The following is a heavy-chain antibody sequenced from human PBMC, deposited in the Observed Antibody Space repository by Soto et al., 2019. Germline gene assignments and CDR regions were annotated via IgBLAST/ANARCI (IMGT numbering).Heavy chain of an antibody. D-gene: IGHD3-9*01. J-gene: IGHJ6*02. CDR2: TYYRSKWYN. CDR3: ARLLTGYPDYYPYGMDV. V-gene: IGHV6-1*01. Sequence: SQTLSLTCAISVDRVSSDSAAWNLISQSPSRGLEWLGRTYYRSKWYNDYAVSVKSRITINPDTSKNQFSLQLNSVTPEDTAVSYCARLLTGYPDYYPYGMDVWGQGTTVTVSS. CDR1: VDRVSSDSAA.